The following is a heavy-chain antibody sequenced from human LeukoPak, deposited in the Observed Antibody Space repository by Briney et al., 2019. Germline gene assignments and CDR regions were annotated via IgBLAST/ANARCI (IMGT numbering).Heavy chain of an antibody. Sequence: SVKVSCKASGGTFSSYAISWVRQAPGQGLEWMGRIIPILGIANYAQKFQGRVTITADKSTSTAYMELSSLRSEDTAVYYCARDYYDSSGYYYYYYGMDVWGQGTTVT. CDR3: ARDYYDSSGYYYYYYGMDV. V-gene: IGHV1-69*04. D-gene: IGHD3-22*01. CDR2: IIPILGIA. J-gene: IGHJ6*02. CDR1: GGTFSSYA.